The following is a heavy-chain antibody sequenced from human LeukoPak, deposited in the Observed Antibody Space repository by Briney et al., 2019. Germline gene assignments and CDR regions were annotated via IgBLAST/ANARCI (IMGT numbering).Heavy chain of an antibody. Sequence: SVKVSCKASGGTVGRYVIGWVRQAPGQGLEWMGGFIPIFGTANYAQKFQGRVTITADESTITAYMELSSLRSEDTAVYYCARGAFGVFPPATYYYYMDVWGKGTTVIVSS. CDR3: ARGAFGVFPPATYYYYMDV. CDR1: GGTVGRYV. CDR2: FIPIFGTA. V-gene: IGHV1-69*13. J-gene: IGHJ6*03. D-gene: IGHD3-3*01.